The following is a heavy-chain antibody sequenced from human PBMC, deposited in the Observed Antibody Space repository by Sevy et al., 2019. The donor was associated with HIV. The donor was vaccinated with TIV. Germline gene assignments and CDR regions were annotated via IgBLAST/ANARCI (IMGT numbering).Heavy chain of an antibody. CDR1: GYTFTSYD. D-gene: IGHD2-15*01. Sequence: ASVKVSCKASGYTFTSYDINWVRQATGQGLEWMGWMNPNSGNTGYAQKFQGRVTMTRNTSISTAYMELSSLRSDDTAVYYCARGGRYCSGGSCLRWYFDYWGQGTLVTVSS. CDR2: MNPNSGNT. J-gene: IGHJ4*02. V-gene: IGHV1-8*01. CDR3: ARGGRYCSGGSCLRWYFDY.